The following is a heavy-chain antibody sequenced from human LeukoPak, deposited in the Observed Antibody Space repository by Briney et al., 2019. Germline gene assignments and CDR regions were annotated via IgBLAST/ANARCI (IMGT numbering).Heavy chain of an antibody. CDR1: GYTFTSYG. J-gene: IGHJ4*02. CDR3: ARDITVVSLASIGFDY. D-gene: IGHD3-16*01. Sequence: ASVKASCKASGYTFTSYGLSWVRQAPGQGLEWMGWISSYNGKTNYAQKFQGRLTMTTDTSTSTAYMELRSLTSDDTAVYYSARDITVVSLASIGFDYWSQGTVVTLSS. CDR2: ISSYNGKT. V-gene: IGHV1-18*01.